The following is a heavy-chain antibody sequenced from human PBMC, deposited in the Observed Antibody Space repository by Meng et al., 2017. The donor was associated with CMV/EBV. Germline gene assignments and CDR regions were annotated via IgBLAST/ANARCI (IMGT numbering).Heavy chain of an antibody. D-gene: IGHD3-3*01. Sequence: GESLKISCAASGFTVSSNYMSWARQAPGKGLEWVSVIYSGGSTYYADSVKGRFTISRDNSKNTLYLQMNSLRAEDTAVYYCARGGYYDFWSGYLSSRAYNWFDPWGQGTLVTVSS. J-gene: IGHJ5*02. CDR1: GFTVSSNY. CDR2: IYSGGST. V-gene: IGHV3-53*01. CDR3: ARGGYYDFWSGYLSSRAYNWFDP.